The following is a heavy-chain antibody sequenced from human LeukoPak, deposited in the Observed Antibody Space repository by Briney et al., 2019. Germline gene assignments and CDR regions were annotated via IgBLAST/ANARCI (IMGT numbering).Heavy chain of an antibody. J-gene: IGHJ5*02. CDR1: GYTFTSYG. V-gene: IGHV1-18*01. CDR3: ARVRAAASRNWFDP. D-gene: IGHD6-13*01. Sequence: GASVKVSCKASGYTFTSYGISWVRPAPGQGLEWMGWISAYNGNTNYAQKLQGRVTMTTDTSTSTAYMELRSLRSDDTAVYYCARVRAAASRNWFDPWGQGTLVTVSS. CDR2: ISAYNGNT.